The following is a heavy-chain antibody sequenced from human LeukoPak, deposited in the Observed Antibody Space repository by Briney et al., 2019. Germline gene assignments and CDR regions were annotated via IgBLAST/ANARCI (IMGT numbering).Heavy chain of an antibody. Sequence: PGGSLRLSCAASGFTFSSYAMHWVRQAPGKGLEWVAVISYDGSNKYYADSVKGRFTISRDNSKNTLYLQMNSLRAEDTAVYYCARGYDILTGYYFDYWAQGTLVTVSS. CDR3: ARGYDILTGYYFDY. J-gene: IGHJ4*02. CDR2: ISYDGSNK. V-gene: IGHV3-30-3*01. D-gene: IGHD3-9*01. CDR1: GFTFSSYA.